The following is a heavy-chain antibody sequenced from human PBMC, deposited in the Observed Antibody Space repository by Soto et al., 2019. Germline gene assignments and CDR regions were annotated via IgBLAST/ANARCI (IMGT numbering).Heavy chain of an antibody. V-gene: IGHV3-7*01. J-gene: IGHJ4*02. D-gene: IGHD2-8*02. CDR1: GFSFSGHW. CDR2: IKPDGSDK. Sequence: EVQLVESGGGLVQPGGSLRLSCAASGFSFSGHWMSWVRQAPGKGLEWVAKIKPDGSDKYYVDSVRGRFTISRDNAENSLYQQMNSLTAEDTAEYYCGRDVWWSFDYWGQGTLVTVSS. CDR3: GRDVWWSFDY.